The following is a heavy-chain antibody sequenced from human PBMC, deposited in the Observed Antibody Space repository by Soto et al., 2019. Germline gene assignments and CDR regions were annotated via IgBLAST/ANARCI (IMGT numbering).Heavy chain of an antibody. CDR1: GFIFENFG. V-gene: IGHV3-23*01. CDR3: AKNQGVELVPLATVDWFDP. D-gene: IGHD1-26*01. Sequence: GGSLRLSCAASGFIFENFGMSWVRQAPGKGLEWTSSISGSGFRKYYADSVKGRFTISRDNSKSTVYLELNNLSAEDTAVYHCAKNQGVELVPLATVDWFDPWGQGSVVTVSS. J-gene: IGHJ5*02. CDR2: ISGSGFRK.